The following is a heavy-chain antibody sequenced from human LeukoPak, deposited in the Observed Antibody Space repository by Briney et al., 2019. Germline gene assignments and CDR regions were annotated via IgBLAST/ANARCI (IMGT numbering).Heavy chain of an antibody. D-gene: IGHD6-6*01. CDR2: IYYSGST. J-gene: IGHJ4*02. Sequence: SETLSLTCTVSGGSISSSSYYWGWIRQRPGKGLEWIGSIYYSGSTYYNPSLKSRVTISVDTSKNQFSLKLSSVTAADTAVYYCARGEAAQYYFDYWGQGTLVTVSS. CDR3: ARGEAAQYYFDY. V-gene: IGHV4-39*07. CDR1: GGSISSSSYY.